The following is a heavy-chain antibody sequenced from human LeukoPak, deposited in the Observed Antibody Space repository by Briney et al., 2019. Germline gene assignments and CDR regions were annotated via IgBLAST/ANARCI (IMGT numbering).Heavy chain of an antibody. D-gene: IGHD3-10*01. V-gene: IGHV1-69*04. J-gene: IGHJ4*02. Sequence: EASVKVSCKASGGTFSSYAISWVRQAPGQGLEWMGRVIPILGIANYAQKFQGRVTITADKSTSTAYMELSSLRSEDTAVYYCAREITMVRGVIIGGFDYWGQGILVTVSS. CDR1: GGTFSSYA. CDR3: AREITMVRGVIIGGFDY. CDR2: VIPILGIA.